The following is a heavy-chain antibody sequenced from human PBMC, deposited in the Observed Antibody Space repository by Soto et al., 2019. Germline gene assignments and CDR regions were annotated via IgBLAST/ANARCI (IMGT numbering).Heavy chain of an antibody. V-gene: IGHV3-7*01. CDR3: ARDQWIAVAGTTNYYYYYGMDV. J-gene: IGHJ6*02. CDR1: GFTFSSYV. CDR2: IKQDGSEK. D-gene: IGHD6-19*01. Sequence: GGSLRPSCPASGFTFSSYVMSWVRQAPGKGLEWVANIKQDGSEKYYVDSAKGRFTISRDNAKNSLYLQMNSLRAEDTAVYYCARDQWIAVAGTTNYYYYYGMDVWGQGTTVTVSS.